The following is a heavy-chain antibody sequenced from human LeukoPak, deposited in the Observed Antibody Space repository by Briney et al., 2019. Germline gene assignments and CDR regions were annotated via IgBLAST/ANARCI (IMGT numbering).Heavy chain of an antibody. CDR1: GFTFSDYY. D-gene: IGHD6-19*01. V-gene: IGHV3-30*02. J-gene: IGHJ6*03. CDR3: AKGDSSGWFYYYYYYMDV. CDR2: IRYDGSNK. Sequence: GGSLRLSCAASGFTFSDYYMSWIRQAPGKGLEWVAFIRYDGSNKYYADSVKGRFTISRDNSKNTLYLQMNSLRAEDTAVYYCAKGDSSGWFYYYYYYMDVWGKGTTVTISS.